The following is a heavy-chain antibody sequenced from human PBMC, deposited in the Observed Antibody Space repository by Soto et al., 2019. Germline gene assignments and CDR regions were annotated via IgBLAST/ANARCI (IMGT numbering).Heavy chain of an antibody. CDR1: GGSFSGYY. V-gene: IGHV4-34*01. D-gene: IGHD5-18*01. CDR2: INHSGST. CDR3: ARSPLGSYGNY. J-gene: IGHJ4*02. Sequence: SETLSLTCAVYGGSFSGYYWSWIRQPPGKGLEWIGEINHSGSTNYNPSLKSRVTISVDTSKNQFSLKLSSVTAADTAVYYCARSPLGSYGNYWGQGTLVTVSS.